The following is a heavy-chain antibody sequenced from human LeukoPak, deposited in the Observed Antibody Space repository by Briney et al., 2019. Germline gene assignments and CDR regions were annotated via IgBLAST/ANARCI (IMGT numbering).Heavy chain of an antibody. D-gene: IGHD1-20*01. CDR3: ARDPVYNWNYDYYYMDV. Sequence: PGGSLRLSCAASGLTFSSYGLSWVRQAPGKGLEWVSLISGGTTSTYYADSVKGRFTISRDNSKKTLYLQINSLRAEDTAVYYCARDPVYNWNYDYYYMDVWGKGTTVTVSS. CDR2: ISGGTTST. J-gene: IGHJ6*03. CDR1: GLTFSSYG. V-gene: IGHV3-23*01.